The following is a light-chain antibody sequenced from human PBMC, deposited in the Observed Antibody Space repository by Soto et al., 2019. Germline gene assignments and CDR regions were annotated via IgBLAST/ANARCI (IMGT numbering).Light chain of an antibody. CDR1: SSDVGGYNY. Sequence: QSALTQPASVSGSPGQSITISCTGTSSDVGGYNYVSWYQQNPGKAPKLLIYEGTERPSGVSNRFSGSKSGNTASLTISGLQAEDEADYYCCSYGGSNSWVFGGGTKLTVL. CDR2: EGT. CDR3: CSYGGSNSWV. V-gene: IGLV2-23*01. J-gene: IGLJ3*02.